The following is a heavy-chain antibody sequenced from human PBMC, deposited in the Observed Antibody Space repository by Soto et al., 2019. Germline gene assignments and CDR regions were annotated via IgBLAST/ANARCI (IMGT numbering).Heavy chain of an antibody. CDR2: FYYSEST. CDR1: GGSISSSSFY. CDR3: ATITIFGVVPNYFDY. Sequence: PSDTLSLTCAVSGGSISSSSFYWGWIRQPPGKGLEWIGSFYYSESTYYNPSLKSRAIISVDTSKNQFSLKLSSVTAADTAVYYCATITIFGVVPNYFDYWGQGTLVTVSS. J-gene: IGHJ4*02. D-gene: IGHD3-3*01. V-gene: IGHV4-39*01.